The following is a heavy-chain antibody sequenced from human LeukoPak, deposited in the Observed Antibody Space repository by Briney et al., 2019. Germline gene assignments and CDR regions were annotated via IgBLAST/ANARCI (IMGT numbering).Heavy chain of an antibody. V-gene: IGHV1-69*13. Sequence: SVKVSCKASGGTFSSYAISWVRQAPGQGLEWMGGIIPIFGTANYAQKFQGRVTITADESTSTAYMELSSLRSEDTAVYYCARSHSSSWYGANYMDVWGKGTTVTVSS. D-gene: IGHD6-13*01. CDR2: IIPIFGTA. CDR1: GGTFSSYA. J-gene: IGHJ6*03. CDR3: ARSHSSSWYGANYMDV.